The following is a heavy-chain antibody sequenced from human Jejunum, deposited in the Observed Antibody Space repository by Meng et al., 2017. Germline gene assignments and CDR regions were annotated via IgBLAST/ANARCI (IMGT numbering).Heavy chain of an antibody. CDR1: GFSVTSGHYY. Sequence: QVQLQESGPGLVSPSETLSLTCTVSGFSVTSGHYYWSWVRQPPGQGLEWIGHVFYTGSTNYSPSFKSRVTISVHTSMNQFSLKLNSVTAADTAVYYCARGGWDFEYWGQGILVTVSS. CDR2: VFYTGST. V-gene: IGHV4-61*01. J-gene: IGHJ4*02. CDR3: ARGGWDFEY. D-gene: IGHD3-16*01.